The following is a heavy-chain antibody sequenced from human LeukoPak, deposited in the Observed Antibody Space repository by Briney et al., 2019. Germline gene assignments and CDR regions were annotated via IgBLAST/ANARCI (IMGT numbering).Heavy chain of an antibody. CDR3: ARHLRYFDRLYFDY. CDR1: RGSISSYY. V-gene: IGHV4-59*08. Sequence: SETLSLTCIDSRGSISSYYWSCIRQPPRKGLEWIVYIYYSGSTNYKASLKSRVTISGDTSKNQFSLKLSSVTAADTAVYYCARHLRYFDRLYFDYWGQGTLVTVSS. D-gene: IGHD3-9*01. J-gene: IGHJ4*02. CDR2: IYYSGST.